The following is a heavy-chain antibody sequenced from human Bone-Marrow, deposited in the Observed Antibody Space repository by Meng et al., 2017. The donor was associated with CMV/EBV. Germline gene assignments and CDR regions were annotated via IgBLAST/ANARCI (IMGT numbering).Heavy chain of an antibody. Sequence: EVELLEFGGNRVQPGGSLRLSCAASGFSFSNYAMTWVRQAPGRGLEWVSTISGRGDDTYYADSGKGRFTISRDNSKNTLYLQMNSLRAEDTAIYYCVRLTPTYSSATFDYWGPGTLVTVSS. J-gene: IGHJ4*02. V-gene: IGHV3-23*01. CDR3: VRLTPTYSSATFDY. D-gene: IGHD2/OR15-2a*01. CDR2: ISGRGDDT. CDR1: GFSFSNYA.